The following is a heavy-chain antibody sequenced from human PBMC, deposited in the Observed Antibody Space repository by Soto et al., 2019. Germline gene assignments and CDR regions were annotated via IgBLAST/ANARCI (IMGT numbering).Heavy chain of an antibody. J-gene: IGHJ4*02. V-gene: IGHV3-23*01. CDR3: AKRGRGAVAFDY. D-gene: IGHD6-19*01. CDR2: ISGSGVST. Sequence: GGSLRLSCAASGFTFNSYAMSWVRQAPGKGLEWVSTISGSGVSTYYADSVKGRFTFSRDNSKNTLYLQMNSLRAEDTAVYYCAKRGRGAVAFDYCGQGTLVTVYS. CDR1: GFTFNSYA.